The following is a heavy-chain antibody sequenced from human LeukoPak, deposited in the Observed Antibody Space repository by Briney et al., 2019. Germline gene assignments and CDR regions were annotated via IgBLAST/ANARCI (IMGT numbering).Heavy chain of an antibody. CDR1: GGSFSGYY. CDR3: ARGQKLRFLEWLPTQYFDY. Sequence: PSETLSLTCAVYGGSFSGYYWSWIRQPPGKGLEWIGEINHSGSTNYNPSLKSRVTISVDTSKNQFSLKLSSVTAADTAVYYCARGQKLRFLEWLPTQYFDYWGQGTLVNVSS. V-gene: IGHV4-34*01. D-gene: IGHD3-3*01. CDR2: INHSGST. J-gene: IGHJ4*02.